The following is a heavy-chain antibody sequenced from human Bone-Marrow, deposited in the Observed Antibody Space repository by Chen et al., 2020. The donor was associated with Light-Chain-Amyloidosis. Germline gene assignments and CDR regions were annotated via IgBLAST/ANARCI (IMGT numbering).Heavy chain of an antibody. Sequence: EVQLEQSGPEVKKPGESLKISCKGSGYTFPNYWIGWVRQMAGKGLEWMGVIYPEDSDARYSPSVEGQVTISADKSITTAYLRWRGLKASGTAMYYCARRRDGYKFDYWGQGTLVTVSS. CDR3: ARRRDGYKFDY. CDR1: GYTFPNYW. D-gene: IGHD5-12*01. J-gene: IGHJ4*02. V-gene: IGHV5-51*01. CDR2: IYPEDSDA.